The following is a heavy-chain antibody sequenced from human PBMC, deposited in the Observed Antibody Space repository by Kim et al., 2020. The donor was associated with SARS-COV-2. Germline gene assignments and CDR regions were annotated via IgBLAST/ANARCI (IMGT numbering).Heavy chain of an antibody. D-gene: IGHD3-9*01. Sequence: GGSLRLSCAASGFTFSSYGMHWVRQAPGKGLEWVAVIWYDGSNKYYADSVKGRFTISRDNSKNTLYLQMNSLRAEDTAVYYCARDPGQYYDILTGDYPPYYYYGMDVWGQGTTVTVSS. CDR1: GFTFSSYG. J-gene: IGHJ6*02. CDR3: ARDPGQYYDILTGDYPPYYYYGMDV. V-gene: IGHV3-33*01. CDR2: IWYDGSNK.